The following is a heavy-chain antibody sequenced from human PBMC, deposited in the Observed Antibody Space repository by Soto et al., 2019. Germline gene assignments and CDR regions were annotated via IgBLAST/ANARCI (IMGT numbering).Heavy chain of an antibody. CDR1: GFSLCRWS. D-gene: IGHD3-22*01. J-gene: IGHJ3*02. CDR3: ARGDYYDSSGPFSDAFDI. V-gene: IGHV3-7*04. CDR2: IKEDGSQK. Sequence: GGPLTLSCAACGFSLCRWSLNWVRQAPGRGLEWVANIKEDGSQKWYVDSVKGRFTISRDNGKNSLYLQINSLRAEDTAVYYCARGDYYDSSGPFSDAFDIWGQGTMVTVSS.